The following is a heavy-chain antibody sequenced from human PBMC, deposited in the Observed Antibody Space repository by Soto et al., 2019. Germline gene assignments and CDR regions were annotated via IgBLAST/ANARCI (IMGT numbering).Heavy chain of an antibody. CDR2: IYYSGST. J-gene: IGHJ6*03. CDR3: ARLVCSSTSCYAYYYYMDV. CDR1: GGSISSSSYY. V-gene: IGHV4-39*01. D-gene: IGHD2-2*01. Sequence: SETLSLTCTVSGGSISSSSYYWGWIRQPPGKGLEWIGSIYYSGSTYYNPSLKSRVTISVDTSKNQFSLKLSSVTAADTAVYYCARLVCSSTSCYAYYYYMDVWGKGTTVTVSS.